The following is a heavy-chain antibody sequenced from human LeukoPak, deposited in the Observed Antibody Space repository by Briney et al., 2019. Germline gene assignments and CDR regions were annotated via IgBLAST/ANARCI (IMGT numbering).Heavy chain of an antibody. CDR3: ARDRAWNYFDY. CDR1: GFTFSRHG. D-gene: IGHD3-3*01. J-gene: IGHJ4*02. CDR2: ISNDGSRK. Sequence: GGSLRLSCSPSGFTFSRHGMHWVRQAPGKGLEWVAIISNDGSRKYYAHSVEGRFTISRDNSKNTLYLQMDSLRAEDTAVYYCARDRAWNYFDYWGQGTQVTVSS. V-gene: IGHV3-30*03.